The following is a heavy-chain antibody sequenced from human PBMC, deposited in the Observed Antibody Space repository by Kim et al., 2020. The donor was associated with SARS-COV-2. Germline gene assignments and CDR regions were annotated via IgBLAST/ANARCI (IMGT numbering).Heavy chain of an antibody. CDR2: IGTAGDT. V-gene: IGHV3-13*01. J-gene: IGHJ3*02. D-gene: IGHD3-22*01. CDR1: GFTFSSYD. CDR3: ARGYSSGFDGAFDI. Sequence: GGSLRLSCAASGFTFSSYDMHWVRQATGKGLEWVSAIGTAGDTYYPGSVKGRFTISRENAKNSLYLQMNSLRAGDTAVYYCARGYSSGFDGAFDIWGQGTMVTVSS.